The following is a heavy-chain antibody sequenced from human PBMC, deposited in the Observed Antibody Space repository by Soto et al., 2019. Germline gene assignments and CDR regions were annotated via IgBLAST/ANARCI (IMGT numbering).Heavy chain of an antibody. CDR2: IIPIVGTG. J-gene: IGHJ6*02. CDR3: ARDLRAAGRPGMDV. V-gene: IGHV1-69*01. CDR1: GGSFSSYA. Sequence: QVQLMQSGAEVKKPGSSVKVSCKASGGSFSSYAISWVRQAPGQGLEWMGGIIPIVGTGNYAQNFQGRVTITADASTSTAYMELSSLRSEDTAMYYCARDLRAAGRPGMDVWGQGTTVTVSS. D-gene: IGHD6-13*01.